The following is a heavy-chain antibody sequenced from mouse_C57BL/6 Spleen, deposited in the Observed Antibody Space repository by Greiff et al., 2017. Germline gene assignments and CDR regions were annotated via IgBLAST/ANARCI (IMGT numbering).Heavy chain of an antibody. CDR2: IYPGDGDT. D-gene: IGHD1-1*01. V-gene: IGHV1-80*01. CDR1: GYAFSSYW. CDR3: AREDYYGSSYGFAY. J-gene: IGHJ3*01. Sequence: VQRVESGAELVKPGPSVKISCKASGYAFSSYWMNWVKQRPGKGLEWIGQIYPGDGDTNYNGKFKGKATLTADKSSSTAYMQLSSLTSEDSAVYFCAREDYYGSSYGFAYWGQGTLVTVSA.